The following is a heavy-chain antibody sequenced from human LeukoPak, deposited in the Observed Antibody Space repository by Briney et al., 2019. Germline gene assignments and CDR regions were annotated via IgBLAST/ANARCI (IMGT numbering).Heavy chain of an antibody. Sequence: PGGSLRLSCAASGFTFSSYGMHWVRQAPGKGLEWVAVIWYDGSNKYYADSVKGRFTISRDNSENTLYLQMNSLRAEDTAVYYCARESMPQDYFDYWGQGTLVTVSS. CDR1: GFTFSSYG. V-gene: IGHV3-33*01. CDR3: ARESMPQDYFDY. J-gene: IGHJ4*02. CDR2: IWYDGSNK. D-gene: IGHD2-2*01.